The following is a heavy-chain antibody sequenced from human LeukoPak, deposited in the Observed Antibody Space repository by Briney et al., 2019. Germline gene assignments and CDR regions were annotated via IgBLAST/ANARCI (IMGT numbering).Heavy chain of an antibody. J-gene: IGHJ4*02. CDR3: ASPSPPGDGYNPPDH. Sequence: RGTLRLSRVVSGFNFYNFAIHGGRQPFDKRVGRGVVISHDGRTKYYADSMKGRITISRDNSKNTLFLQMNNLRSEDTAVYFCASPSPPGDGYNPPDHWGQGTLVTVSS. CDR1: GFNFYNFA. CDR2: ISHDGRTK. V-gene: IGHV3-30*04. D-gene: IGHD5-24*01.